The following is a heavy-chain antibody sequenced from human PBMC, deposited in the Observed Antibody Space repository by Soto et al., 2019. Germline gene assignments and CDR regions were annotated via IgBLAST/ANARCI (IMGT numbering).Heavy chain of an antibody. J-gene: IGHJ5*02. CDR3: AYYVSASPAGWFDP. D-gene: IGHD3-10*01. CDR2: IYWDDDN. Sequence: QITLKESGPALVKPTQTLTLTCTFSGFSLSTSGEAVGWIRQPPGEALEWLALIYWDDDNRYNPTLKTRLTITKDTSKNQVVLTLTNMDTVDTATYYFAYYVSASPAGWFDPWGQGILVTVSS. V-gene: IGHV2-5*02. CDR1: GFSLSTSGEA.